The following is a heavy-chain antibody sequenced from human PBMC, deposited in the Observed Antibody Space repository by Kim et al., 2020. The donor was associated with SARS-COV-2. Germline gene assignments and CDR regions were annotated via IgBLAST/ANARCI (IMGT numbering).Heavy chain of an antibody. D-gene: IGHD3-10*01. V-gene: IGHV5-51*01. CDR3: ARSHYSYGLFDY. CDR1: GYSFSNYW. J-gene: IGHJ4*02. CDR2: IYPCDSDT. Sequence: GESLKISCKGSGYSFSNYWIGWVRQMPGKGLERMGIIYPCDSDTRYSPSFQGQVTISADKSISTAYLQWSSLKASDTAMYYCARSHYSYGLFDYWCQGTLVTVSS.